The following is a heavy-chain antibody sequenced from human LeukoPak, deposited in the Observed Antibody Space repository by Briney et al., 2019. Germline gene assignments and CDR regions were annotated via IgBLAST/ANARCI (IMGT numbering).Heavy chain of an antibody. Sequence: GGSLRLSCAASGFTFSSYGMHWVRQAPGKGLEWVAFIRYDGSNKYYADSVKGRFTISRDNSKNTLYLQMNSLKTEDTAVYYCTRHTEFRDYWGQGTLVTVSS. D-gene: IGHD3-10*01. CDR2: IRYDGSNK. J-gene: IGHJ4*02. CDR1: GFTFSSYG. CDR3: TRHTEFRDY. V-gene: IGHV3-30*02.